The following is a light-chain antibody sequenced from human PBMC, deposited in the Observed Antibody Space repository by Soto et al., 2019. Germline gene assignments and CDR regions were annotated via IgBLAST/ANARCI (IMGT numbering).Light chain of an antibody. CDR3: SSYTSSSTLYVV. CDR1: SSDVGGYNY. J-gene: IGLJ2*01. V-gene: IGLV2-14*01. CDR2: DVS. Sequence: QSALTQPASVSGSPGQSITISCTGTSSDVGGYNYVSWYQQQPGKAPKLMIYDVSNRPSGVSNRFSGAKSVNKASLTISGLQDEVEADYYCSSYTSSSTLYVVFGGGTKLTVL.